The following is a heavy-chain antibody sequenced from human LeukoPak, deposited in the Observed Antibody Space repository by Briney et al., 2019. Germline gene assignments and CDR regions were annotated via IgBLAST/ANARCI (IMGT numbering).Heavy chain of an antibody. V-gene: IGHV1-46*01. D-gene: IGHD6-13*01. CDR3: ARVTGYVMEDYFDY. J-gene: IGHJ4*02. CDR2: INPSGSST. Sequence: AASVKVSCKASGYTFTSYYMHWVRQAPGQGLEWMGLINPSGSSTSYAQKFQGRLSLTRDMSTSTDYMELSSLRSEDTAVYYCARVTGYVMEDYFDYWGQGTLVTVSS. CDR1: GYTFTSYY.